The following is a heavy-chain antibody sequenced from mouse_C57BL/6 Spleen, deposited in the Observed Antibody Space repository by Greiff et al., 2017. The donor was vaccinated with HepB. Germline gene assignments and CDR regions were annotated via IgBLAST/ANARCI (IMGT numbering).Heavy chain of an antibody. J-gene: IGHJ2*01. D-gene: IGHD5-1*01. CDR2: INPNNGGT. V-gene: IGHV1-22*01. CDR3: ARSGESNYFDY. Sequence: EVQLQQSGPELVKPGASVKMSCKASGYTFTDYNMHWVKQSHGKSLEWIGYINPNNGGTSYKQKFKGKATLTVNKSSSTAYMELRSLTSEDSAVYYCARSGESNYFDYWGQGTTLTVSS. CDR1: GYTFTDYN.